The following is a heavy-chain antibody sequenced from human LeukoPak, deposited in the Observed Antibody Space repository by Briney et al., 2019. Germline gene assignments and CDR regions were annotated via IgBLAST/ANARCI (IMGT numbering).Heavy chain of an antibody. CDR1: GGTFSSYA. J-gene: IGHJ3*02. Sequence: ASVKVSCKASGGTFSSYAISWVRQAPGQGLEWMGGIIPIFGTANYAQKFQGRVTITADKSTSTAYMEPSSLRSEDTAVYYCARDGIYCSGGSCYAARGAFDIWGQGTMVTVSS. V-gene: IGHV1-69*06. D-gene: IGHD2-15*01. CDR2: IIPIFGTA. CDR3: ARDGIYCSGGSCYAARGAFDI.